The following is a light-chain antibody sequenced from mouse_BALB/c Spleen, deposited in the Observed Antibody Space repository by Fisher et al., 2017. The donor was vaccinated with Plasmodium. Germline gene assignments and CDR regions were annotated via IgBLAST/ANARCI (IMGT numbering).Light chain of an antibody. CDR1: QSIVHSNGNTY. CDR2: KVS. Sequence: VITQTTLSLPVSLGDQASISCRSSQSIVHSNGNTYLEWYLQRPGQSPKLLIYKVSNRFSVVPDRFSGSGSGTDFTLTINSVETEDFGVYFCQQTNSWPLTFGAGTKLELK. J-gene: IGKJ5*01. CDR3: QQTNSWPLT. V-gene: IGKV1-117*01.